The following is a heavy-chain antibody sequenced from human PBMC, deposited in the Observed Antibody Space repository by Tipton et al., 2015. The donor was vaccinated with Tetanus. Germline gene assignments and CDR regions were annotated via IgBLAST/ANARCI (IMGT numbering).Heavy chain of an antibody. CDR1: GYTFTNYG. D-gene: IGHD1-7*01. J-gene: IGHJ4*02. CDR3: ARDSYVTGTTSHFDF. Sequence: QLVQSGPEVKEPGASVKVSCKAFGYTFTNYGIHWVRQAPGQGLEWLGWINPDSGGTKYTQNFQGRVTMTRDTPTTTVYLELTSLKSDDTAVYYCARDSYVTGTTSHFDFWGQGGLVNVSS. V-gene: IGHV1-2*02. CDR2: INPDSGGT.